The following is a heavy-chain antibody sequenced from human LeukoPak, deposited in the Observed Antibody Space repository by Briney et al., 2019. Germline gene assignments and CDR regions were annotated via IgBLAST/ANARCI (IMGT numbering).Heavy chain of an antibody. Sequence: GASVKVSCKASGYTFTSYGISWVRQAPGQGLEWMGWLSAYNGNTHYAQKLQGRVTMTTDTSTSTAYMELRRLRSDDTAVYYCARALPPEYYFDYWGQGTLVTVSS. CDR1: GYTFTSYG. V-gene: IGHV1-18*01. CDR2: LSAYNGNT. CDR3: ARALPPEYYFDY. D-gene: IGHD5/OR15-5a*01. J-gene: IGHJ4*02.